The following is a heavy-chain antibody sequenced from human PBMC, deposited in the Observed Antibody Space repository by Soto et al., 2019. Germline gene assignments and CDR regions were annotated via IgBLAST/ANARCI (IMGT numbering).Heavy chain of an antibody. CDR3: AKDIVDTAMGTLDY. CDR1: GFTFDDYA. Sequence: EVQLVESGGGLVQPGRSLRLSCAASGFTFDDYAMHWVRQAPGKGLEWVSGISWNSGSIGYADSVKGRFTISRDNAKNSLYLQMNSLRAEDTALYYCAKDIVDTAMGTLDYWGQGTLVTVSS. CDR2: ISWNSGSI. D-gene: IGHD5-18*01. V-gene: IGHV3-9*01. J-gene: IGHJ4*02.